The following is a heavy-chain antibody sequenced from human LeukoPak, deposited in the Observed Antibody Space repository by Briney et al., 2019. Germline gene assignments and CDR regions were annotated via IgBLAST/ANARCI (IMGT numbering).Heavy chain of an antibody. CDR3: ARDGRPLDY. J-gene: IGHJ4*02. V-gene: IGHV3-7*03. Sequence: GGSLRLSCVDSGITFSRYWMSWVRQAPGKGLEWVANIKQDGGETYYVDSVKGRFTISRDNAKNSLYLQMNSLRVEDTAVYYCARDGRPLDYWGQGTLVTVSS. CDR2: IKQDGGET. CDR1: GITFSRYW.